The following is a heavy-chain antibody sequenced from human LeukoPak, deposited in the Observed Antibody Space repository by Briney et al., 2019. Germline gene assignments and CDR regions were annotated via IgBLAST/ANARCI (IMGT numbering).Heavy chain of an antibody. CDR1: GFTFSSYA. Sequence: PGGSLRLSCAASGFTFSSYAMSWVRQAPGKGLEWVSAISGSGGSTYYADSVKGRFTISRDDSKNTLYLQMNSLRAEDTAVYYCAKVGKGLYWYYFDYWGQGTLVTVSS. CDR3: AKVGKGLYWYYFDY. CDR2: ISGSGGST. J-gene: IGHJ4*02. V-gene: IGHV3-23*01. D-gene: IGHD2-8*02.